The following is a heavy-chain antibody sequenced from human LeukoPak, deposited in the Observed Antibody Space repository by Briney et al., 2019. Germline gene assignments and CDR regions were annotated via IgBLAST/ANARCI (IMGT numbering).Heavy chain of an antibody. D-gene: IGHD2-8*01. CDR2: INHSGST. Sequence: SETLSLTCAAYGGSFSGYYWSWIRQPPGKGLEWIGEINHSGSTNYNPSLKSRVTISVDTSKNQFSLKLSSVTAADTAVYYCSRENGAFSPFGYWGQGTLVTVLS. J-gene: IGHJ4*02. CDR3: SRENGAFSPFGY. V-gene: IGHV4-34*01. CDR1: GGSFSGYY.